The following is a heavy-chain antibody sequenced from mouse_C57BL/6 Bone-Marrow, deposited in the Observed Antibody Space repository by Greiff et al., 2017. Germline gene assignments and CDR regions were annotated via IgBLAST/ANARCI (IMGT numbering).Heavy chain of an antibody. CDR3: AGLSDYYGFAY. J-gene: IGHJ3*01. Sequence: VQLQQSGAELVRPGSSVKMSCKTSGYTFTSYGINWVKQRPGQGLEWIGYIYIGNGYTEYNEKFKGKATLTSATSSSTAYMQLISMTSEDAAVYFCAGLSDYYGFAYWGQGTLVTVSA. V-gene: IGHV1-58*01. D-gene: IGHD1-1*01. CDR2: IYIGNGYT. CDR1: GYTFTSYG.